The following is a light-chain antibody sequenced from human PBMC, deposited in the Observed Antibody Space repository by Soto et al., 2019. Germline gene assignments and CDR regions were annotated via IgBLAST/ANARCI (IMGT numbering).Light chain of an antibody. CDR3: QQRSNWPHT. J-gene: IGKJ2*01. V-gene: IGKV3-11*01. CDR1: QSVSSY. Sequence: EIVLTQSPATLSLSPGERAALSCRASQSVSSYLAWYQQKPGQAPRLLIYDASNRATGIPARFSGSGSGADFTLTISSLEPQDFAVYYCQQRSNWPHTFGQGTKLEIK. CDR2: DAS.